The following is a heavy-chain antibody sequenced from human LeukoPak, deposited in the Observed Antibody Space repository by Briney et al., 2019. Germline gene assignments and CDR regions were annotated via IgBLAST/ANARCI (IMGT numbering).Heavy chain of an antibody. CDR1: GYTFTGYY. V-gene: IGHV1-2*02. J-gene: IGHJ4*02. D-gene: IGHD4-11*01. Sequence: ASVKVSCKASGYTFTGYYMHWVRPAPGQGLEWMGWINPNSGGTNYAQKFQARVTMTRDTSISTAYMELSSLRSDDTAVYYCAREGANDDYSNYYFDYWGQGTLVTVSS. CDR3: AREGANDDYSNYYFDY. CDR2: INPNSGGT.